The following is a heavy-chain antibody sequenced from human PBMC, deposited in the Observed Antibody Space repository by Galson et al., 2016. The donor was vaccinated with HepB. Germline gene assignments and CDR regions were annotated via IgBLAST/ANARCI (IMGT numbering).Heavy chain of an antibody. CDR3: AKALTVPGILNVYALDV. CDR2: IYPAGEP. D-gene: IGHD5/OR15-5a*01. V-gene: IGHV3-66*01. J-gene: IGHJ6*02. Sequence: SLRLSCAASGFIVSGNYMSWVRQGPGKRLERVAIIYPAGEPYYAESVKERFTISRDSDSNMLFLHMTRLRPGDTGVYYCAKALTVPGILNVYALDVWGQGTTATVSS. CDR1: GFIVSGNY.